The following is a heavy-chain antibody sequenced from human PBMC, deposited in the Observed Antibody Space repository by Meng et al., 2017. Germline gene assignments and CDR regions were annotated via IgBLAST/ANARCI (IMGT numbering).Heavy chain of an antibody. V-gene: IGHV3-30*16. J-gene: IGHJ4*02. CDR3: ARDFDY. Sequence: GQVVESGGDVVPPGRSLTLSCAASGFIFSNYEMHWVRQAPGKGLEWVACITKDGSRKYYLGSVRGRFTISRDNSKNTLYLEMNSLRSEDTALYYCARDFDYWGQGTLVTGSS. CDR1: GFIFSNYE. CDR2: ITKDGSRK.